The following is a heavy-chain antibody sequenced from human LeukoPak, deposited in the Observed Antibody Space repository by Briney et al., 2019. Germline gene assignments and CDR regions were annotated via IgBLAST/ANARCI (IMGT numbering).Heavy chain of an antibody. V-gene: IGHV3-20*04. Sequence: PGGSLRLSCAASGFTFDDYGMSWVRQVPGKGLEWVSGINWNGGSTGYADSVKGRFTISRDNAKNSLYLQMNSLRAEDTALYYCARVYYDFWSGYYRPNYYYYYMDVWGKGTTVTVSS. CDR1: GFTFDDYG. D-gene: IGHD3-3*01. CDR2: INWNGGST. J-gene: IGHJ6*03. CDR3: ARVYYDFWSGYYRPNYYYYYMDV.